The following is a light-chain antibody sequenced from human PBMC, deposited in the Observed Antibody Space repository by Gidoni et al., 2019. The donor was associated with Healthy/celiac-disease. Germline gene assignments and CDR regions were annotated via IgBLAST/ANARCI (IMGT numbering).Light chain of an antibody. CDR2: DAS. V-gene: IGKV3-11*01. CDR1: QSVSSY. Sequence: EIALTQSPATLSLFPGETATLSCTASQSVSSYLAWYQQKPGQAPRLLIYDASNRATGIPARFSGSGSGTDFTLTISSLEPEDFAVYYCQQRSNWLTFGGGTKVEIK. CDR3: QQRSNWLT. J-gene: IGKJ4*01.